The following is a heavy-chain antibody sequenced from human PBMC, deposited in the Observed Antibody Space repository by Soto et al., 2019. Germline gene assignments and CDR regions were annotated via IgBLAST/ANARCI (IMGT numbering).Heavy chain of an antibody. J-gene: IGHJ5*02. CDR1: GASISGFY. Sequence: SETLSLTCTVSGASISGFYWSWIRKSAGKGLEWIGRIYATGTTDYNPSLKSRVMMSVDTFKKQFSLKLRSVTAADTAVYYCVRDGTKTLRDWFDPWGQGISVTVSS. CDR2: IYATGTT. D-gene: IGHD1-1*01. V-gene: IGHV4-4*07. CDR3: VRDGTKTLRDWFDP.